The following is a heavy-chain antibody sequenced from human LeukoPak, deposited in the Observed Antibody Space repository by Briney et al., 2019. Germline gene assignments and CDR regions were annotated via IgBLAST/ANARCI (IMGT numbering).Heavy chain of an antibody. CDR3: ARGLDAAIVIDFSAACY. D-gene: IGHD5-18*01. V-gene: IGHV3-30*02. CDR2: IRYDGSNK. Sequence: GGSLRLSCAASGFTFSSYGMHWVRQAPGKGMEWVAFIRYDGSNKYYADSVKGRFTISRDNSKNTLYLQMNSLRAEDTAVYYCARGLDAAIVIDFSAACYWGQGTLVTVSS. J-gene: IGHJ4*02. CDR1: GFTFSSYG.